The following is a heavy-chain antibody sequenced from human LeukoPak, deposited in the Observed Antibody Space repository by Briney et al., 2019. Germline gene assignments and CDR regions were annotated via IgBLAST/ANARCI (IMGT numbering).Heavy chain of an antibody. CDR3: TRAPGELELSPAYY. Sequence: GGSLRLSCTASGFTFGDYAMSWFRQAPGKGLEWVGFIRSKAYGGTTEYAASLKGRFTISRDDSKSIAYLQMNSLKTEDTAVYYCTRAPGELELSPAYYWGQGTLVTVSS. CDR2: IRSKAYGGTT. V-gene: IGHV3-49*03. CDR1: GFTFGDYA. J-gene: IGHJ4*02. D-gene: IGHD1-7*01.